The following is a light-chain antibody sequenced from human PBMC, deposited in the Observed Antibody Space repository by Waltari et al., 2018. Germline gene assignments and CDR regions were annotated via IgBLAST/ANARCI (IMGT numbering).Light chain of an antibody. V-gene: IGKV1-5*03. CDR3: QQYNSYSRT. CDR1: QSISSW. CDR2: KAS. Sequence: DIQMTQSPSTLSASVGDRVTNTCRASQSISSWLAWYQQKPGEAPKLLIYKASSLESGVPSRFSGSGSGTEFTLTISSLQPDDFATYYCQQYNSYSRTFGQGTKVEIK. J-gene: IGKJ1*01.